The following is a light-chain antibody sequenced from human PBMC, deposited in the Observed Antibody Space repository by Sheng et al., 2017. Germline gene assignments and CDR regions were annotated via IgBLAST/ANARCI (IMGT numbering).Light chain of an antibody. CDR3: QQHNNV. CDR1: QGISNY. CDR2: TAS. Sequence: DNRMTQSPSSLSASVGDRVTITCRASQGISNYLAWYQQKPGKVPKLLIYTASTLPIRGPSRFSGSGSGTDFTLTISSLQPEDVAIYYCQQHNNVFGPGTKVDIK. J-gene: IGKJ3*01. V-gene: IGKV1-27*01.